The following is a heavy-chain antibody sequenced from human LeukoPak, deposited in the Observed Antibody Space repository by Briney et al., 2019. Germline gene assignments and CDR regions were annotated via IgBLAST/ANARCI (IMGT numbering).Heavy chain of an antibody. J-gene: IGHJ6*03. D-gene: IGHD2-2*01. Sequence: SQTLSLTCTVSGGSISSGGYYWSWIRQPPGKGLEWIGYIYHSGSTYYNPSLKSRVTISVDRSKNQFSLKLSSVTAADTAVYYCARDLVGYCSSTSCQSYYYYYMDVWGKGTTVTVSS. V-gene: IGHV4-30-2*01. CDR2: IYHSGST. CDR3: ARDLVGYCSSTSCQSYYYYYMDV. CDR1: GGSISSGGYY.